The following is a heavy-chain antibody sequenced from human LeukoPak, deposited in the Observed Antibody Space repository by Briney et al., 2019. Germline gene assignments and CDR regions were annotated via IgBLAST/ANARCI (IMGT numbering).Heavy chain of an antibody. J-gene: IGHJ4*02. V-gene: IGHV3-23*01. CDR3: AKAGYTSSWPLDY. CDR1: GFTFSSDG. D-gene: IGHD6-13*01. CDR2: LSGSGSTT. Sequence: GGSLRLSCAASGFTFSSDGMSWVRQAPGKGLEWVSALSGSGSTTYYADSVKGRFTISRDNSKNTLFLEMNSLRVEDTAVYYCAKAGYTSSWPLDYWGQGTQVTVSS.